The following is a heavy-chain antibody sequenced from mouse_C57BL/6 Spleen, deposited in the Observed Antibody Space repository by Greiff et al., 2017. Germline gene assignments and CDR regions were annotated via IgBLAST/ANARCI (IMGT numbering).Heavy chain of an antibody. J-gene: IGHJ2*01. CDR2: INPNNGGT. CDR3: ARYYYSNYLDY. V-gene: IGHV1-22*01. CDR1: GYTFTDYN. D-gene: IGHD2-5*01. Sequence: VQLKQSGPELVKPGASVKMSCKASGYTFTDYNMHWVKQSHGKSLEWIGYINPNNGGTSYNQKFKGKATLTVNKSSSTAYMELRSLTSEDSAVYYCARYYYSNYLDYWGQGTTLTVSS.